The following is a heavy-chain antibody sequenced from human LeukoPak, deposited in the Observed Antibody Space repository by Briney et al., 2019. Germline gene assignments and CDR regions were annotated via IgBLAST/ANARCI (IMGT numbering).Heavy chain of an antibody. CDR3: ARASAHWSDY. CDR1: GYMFSNYG. CDR2: SRVYNGNT. V-gene: IGHV1-18*01. J-gene: IGHJ4*02. D-gene: IGHD2-8*02. Sequence: ASVKVSCKASGYMFSNYGISWGRQAPGQGLEWMGWSRVYNGNTNYTQKFQGRLTMTTYTTTTTAYMELRRLTSDDTAIYYCARASAHWSDYWGQGTLVTVSS.